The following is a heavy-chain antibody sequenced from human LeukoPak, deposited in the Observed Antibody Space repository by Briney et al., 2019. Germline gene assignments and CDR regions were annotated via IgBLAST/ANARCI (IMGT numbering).Heavy chain of an antibody. CDR3: ARGSGSYTPLPLDF. V-gene: IGHV4-59*01. D-gene: IGHD1-26*01. J-gene: IGHJ4*02. Sequence: PSETLSLTCAVYGVSFSGYYWSWIRQPPGKGLEWIAYMYDSGRTEYNPSLRSRVTISVDTSKNQFSLKLNSVTAADTAVYYCARGSGSYTPLPLDFWGPGTLVTVSS. CDR2: MYDSGRT. CDR1: GVSFSGYY.